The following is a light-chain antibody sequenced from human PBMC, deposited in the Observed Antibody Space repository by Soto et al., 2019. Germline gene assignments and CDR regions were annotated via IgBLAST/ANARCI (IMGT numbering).Light chain of an antibody. V-gene: IGKV1-39*01. Sequence: DIQMTQSPSSLSACVGDRVTITCRASQSVGTYVSWYQQKEGKAPKLLINVASTLQSGVASTFSGSGSGTDFTLAISSLQPEDFATYYCQQSASTPQTFGGGTKVDIK. CDR1: QSVGTY. J-gene: IGKJ4*01. CDR3: QQSASTPQT. CDR2: VAS.